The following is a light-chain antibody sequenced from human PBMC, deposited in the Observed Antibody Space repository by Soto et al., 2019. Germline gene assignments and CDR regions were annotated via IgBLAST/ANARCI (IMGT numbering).Light chain of an antibody. CDR3: CSYAGSYSYV. CDR2: DVT. Sequence: QSALTQPRSVSGSPGQSVTISCTGTTSDVGGYNYVSWYQQHPSKAPKLMIYDVTKRPSGVPDRFSGSKSGNTASLTISGLQAEDEADYCCCSYAGSYSYVFGTGTKVTVL. CDR1: TSDVGGYNY. V-gene: IGLV2-11*01. J-gene: IGLJ1*01.